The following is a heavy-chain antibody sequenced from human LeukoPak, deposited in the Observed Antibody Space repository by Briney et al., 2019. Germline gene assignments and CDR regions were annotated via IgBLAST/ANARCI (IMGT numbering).Heavy chain of an antibody. CDR3: AKGLPYEVGFDW. J-gene: IGHJ4*02. CDR1: GFTFSNYG. CDR2: ISDTGGNT. Sequence: GGSLRLSCAASGFTFSNYGMTWVRPAPGKGMEWVSAISDTGGNTYYADSVKGRFTISRDSPKNTLYLQMNSLRAEDTAVYYCAKGLPYEVGFDWWGQGTLVTVSS. V-gene: IGHV3-23*01. D-gene: IGHD1-26*01.